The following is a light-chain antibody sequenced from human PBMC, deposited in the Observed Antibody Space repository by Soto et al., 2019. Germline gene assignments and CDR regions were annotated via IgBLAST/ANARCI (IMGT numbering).Light chain of an antibody. Sequence: DIVMTQSPDSLAVSLGERATINCKSSQSVLYSSNNKNYLAWYQQKPGQPPKLLIYWASTRESGVPDRFSGSGSGTVFTLTISSLQAGHVAVYYCQQYYSTPRTFGQGTKVQIK. CDR1: QSVLYSSNNKNY. CDR3: QQYYSTPRT. CDR2: WAS. J-gene: IGKJ1*01. V-gene: IGKV4-1*01.